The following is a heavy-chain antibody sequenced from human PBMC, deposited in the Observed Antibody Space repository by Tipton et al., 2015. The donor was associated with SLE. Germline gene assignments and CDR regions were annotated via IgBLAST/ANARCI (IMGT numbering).Heavy chain of an antibody. J-gene: IGHJ2*01. CDR1: GGSISSYY. D-gene: IGHD1-14*01. Sequence: TLSLTCTVSGGSISSYYWSWIRQPPGKGLEWIGYIYYSGGTNYNPSLKSRVTISVDTSKNQFSLKLSSVTAADTAVYYCAAQPVAGLWYFDLWGRGTLVTVSP. CDR2: IYYSGGT. V-gene: IGHV4-59*01. CDR3: AAQPVAGLWYFDL.